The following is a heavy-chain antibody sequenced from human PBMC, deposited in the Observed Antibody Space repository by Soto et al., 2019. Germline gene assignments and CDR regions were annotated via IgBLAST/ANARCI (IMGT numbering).Heavy chain of an antibody. CDR2: IYDSERT. CDR3: ARDRQSEIVAMLASNGMDV. V-gene: IGHV4-30-4*01. Sequence: QVQLQESGPGLVKPSQTLSLTCTVSGGSINSDDSYWSWLRQPPGRGLEWIGYIYDSERTYYNPSLKSRVTISVATSKNQFSLKLNSVTAADTAVYYCARDRQSEIVAMLASNGMDVWGQGTTVIVSS. D-gene: IGHD5-12*01. J-gene: IGHJ6*02. CDR1: GGSINSDDSY.